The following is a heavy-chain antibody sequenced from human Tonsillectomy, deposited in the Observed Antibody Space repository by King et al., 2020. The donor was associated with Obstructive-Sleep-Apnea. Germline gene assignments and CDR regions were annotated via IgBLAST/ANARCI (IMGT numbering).Heavy chain of an antibody. CDR3: AREGNGWYHYFDF. J-gene: IGHJ4*02. D-gene: IGHD6-19*01. CDR2: ISYDSADK. V-gene: IGHV3-30*04. Sequence: VQLVESGGGVVQPGGSLRLSCAASGFTYSSFAMHWVRQAPGKGLEWVAIISYDSADKNYADSVKGRFTISRDNSKNTLYLQMKSLRPEDTAFYYCAREGNGWYHYFDFWGQGTLVTVSS. CDR1: GFTYSSFA.